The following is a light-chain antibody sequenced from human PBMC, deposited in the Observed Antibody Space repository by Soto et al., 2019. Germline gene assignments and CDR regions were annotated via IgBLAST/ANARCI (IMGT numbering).Light chain of an antibody. J-gene: IGLJ3*02. CDR2: EVT. CDR1: SSDVGGYNY. Sequence: QSALTQPPSASGSPGQSVTISCTGTSSDVGGYNYVSWYQQYPGRAPKLMIYEVTKRPSGVPDRFSGSKSGNTASLTVSGLPAADESASSCSSYAASNNFYFVFGGGTKLTVL. V-gene: IGLV2-8*01. CDR3: SSYAASNNFYFV.